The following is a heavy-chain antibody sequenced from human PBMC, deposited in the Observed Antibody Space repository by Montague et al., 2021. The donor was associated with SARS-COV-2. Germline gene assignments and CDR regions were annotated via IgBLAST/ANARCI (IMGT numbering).Heavy chain of an antibody. V-gene: IGHV4-4*07. D-gene: IGHD3-3*01. CDR2: IHTSGST. J-gene: IGHJ6*02. CDR3: ASGKYYDFWSGYYSHDYVSGMDV. Sequence: SETLSLTCTVSGGSISSYYWSWIRQSAGKGLEWIGRIHTSGSTDCNPSLNIRVTMSVDTSKNQFSLKLSSVTAADTAMYYCASGKYYDFWSGYYSHDYVSGMDVWGQGTTVTVSS. CDR1: GGSISSYY.